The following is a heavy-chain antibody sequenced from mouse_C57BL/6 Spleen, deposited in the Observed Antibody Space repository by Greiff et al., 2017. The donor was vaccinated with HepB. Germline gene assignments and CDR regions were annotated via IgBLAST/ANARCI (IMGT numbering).Heavy chain of an antibody. J-gene: IGHJ2*01. CDR2: IDPSDSYT. CDR3: ARDGDEGNFDY. CDR1: GYTFTSYW. Sequence: VQLQQPGAELVRPGTSVKLSCKASGYTFTSYWMHWVKQRPGQGLEWIGVIDPSDSYTNYNQKFKGKATLTVDTSSSTAYMQLSSLTSEDSAVYYCARDGDEGNFDYWGQGTTLTVSS. V-gene: IGHV1-59*01. D-gene: IGHD2-3*01.